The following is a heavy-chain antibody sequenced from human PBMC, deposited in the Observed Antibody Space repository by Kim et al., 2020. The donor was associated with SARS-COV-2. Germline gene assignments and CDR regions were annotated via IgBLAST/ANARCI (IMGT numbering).Heavy chain of an antibody. Sequence: ASVKVSCKVSGYTLTSFAMHWVRQAPGKRLEWMGWINAGNGNTKYSQKFQGRVTITRDTSASTAYMELSSLRSEDTAVYYCARGITDSGDYLSWFDPWGQGALVTVSS. V-gene: IGHV1-3*01. J-gene: IGHJ5*02. D-gene: IGHD4-17*01. CDR3: ARGITDSGDYLSWFDP. CDR2: INAGNGNT. CDR1: GYTLTSFA.